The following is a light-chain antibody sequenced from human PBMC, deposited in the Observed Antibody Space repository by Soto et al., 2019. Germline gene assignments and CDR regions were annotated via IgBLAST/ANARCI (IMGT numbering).Light chain of an antibody. V-gene: IGKV3-11*01. CDR2: SAS. Sequence: EIVLTQSPATPYLSPGERATLSCRASQSVRSYLAWYQQKPGQAPRLLIYSASSRATGIPDRFSGSGSGTDFTLTISRLEPEDVAVYYCQQCGSSSTFGQGTRLEIK. CDR3: QQCGSSST. J-gene: IGKJ5*01. CDR1: QSVRSY.